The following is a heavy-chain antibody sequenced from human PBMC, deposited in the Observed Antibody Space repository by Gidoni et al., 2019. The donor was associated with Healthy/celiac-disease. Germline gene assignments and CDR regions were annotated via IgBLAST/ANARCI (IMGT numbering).Heavy chain of an antibody. V-gene: IGHV3-30*04. CDR3: ARDPGVWFGDPAWFDP. D-gene: IGHD3-10*01. J-gene: IGHJ5*02. CDR2: ISYDGSDK. CDR1: GFTFSSYA. Sequence: QVQLVESGGGVVQPGRSMRLSCAASGFTFSSYAMHGVRQAPGKWLEWVAVISYDGSDKYYADSVKGRFTISRDNSKNTLYLQMNSLRAEDTAVYYCARDPGVWFGDPAWFDPWGQGTLVTVSS.